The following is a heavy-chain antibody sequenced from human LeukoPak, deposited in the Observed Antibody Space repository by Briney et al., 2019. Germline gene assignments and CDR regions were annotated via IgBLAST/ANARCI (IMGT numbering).Heavy chain of an antibody. CDR2: TKSKTEGGTT. Sequence: PGGSLRLSCAASGFTFSGYAMSWVRQAPGKGLEWVGRTKSKTEGGTTDYAAPVKGRFTISRDDSKNTLYLQMNSLKTEDTAVYYCTTDPFYDSSGPYGFAFDIWGQGTMVTVSS. J-gene: IGHJ3*02. D-gene: IGHD3-22*01. V-gene: IGHV3-15*01. CDR1: GFTFSGYA. CDR3: TTDPFYDSSGPYGFAFDI.